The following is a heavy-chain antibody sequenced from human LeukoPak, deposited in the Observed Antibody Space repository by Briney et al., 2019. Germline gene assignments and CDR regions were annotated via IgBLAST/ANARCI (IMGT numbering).Heavy chain of an antibody. CDR3: ARDNRYYDILDDGYYYYYGMVV. V-gene: IGHV3-21*01. Sequence: GGSLRLACAAAGFSFSRYSMDPVRQAPGKGLEWVSSISSSSSYIYYADSVKGRFTISRDNAKNSLYLQMNSLRAEDTAVYYCARDNRYYDILDDGYYYYYGMVVWGQGTTVTVSS. CDR1: GFSFSRYS. D-gene: IGHD3-9*01. J-gene: IGHJ6*02. CDR2: ISSSSSYI.